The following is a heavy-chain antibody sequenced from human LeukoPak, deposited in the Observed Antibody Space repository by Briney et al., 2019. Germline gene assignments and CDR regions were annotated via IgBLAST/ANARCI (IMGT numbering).Heavy chain of an antibody. CDR3: ARGMNGWVL. V-gene: IGHV4-34*01. J-gene: IGHJ4*02. CDR1: GGSFSGYY. D-gene: IGHD1-1*01. Sequence: SETLSLTCAVYGGSFSGYYWSWIRQPPGKGLEWIREINHSGSTNYNPSLKSRVTISVDTSKNQFSLKLSSVTAADTAVYYCARGMNGWVLWGQGTLVTVSS. CDR2: INHSGST.